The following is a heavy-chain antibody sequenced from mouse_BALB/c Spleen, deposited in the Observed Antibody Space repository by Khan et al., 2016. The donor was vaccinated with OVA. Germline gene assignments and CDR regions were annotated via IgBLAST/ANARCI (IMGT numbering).Heavy chain of an antibody. CDR3: ARAIFDGYPPFAY. Sequence: QVQLQQSGAELAKPGASVKMSCKASGYTFISYWMHWVKQRPGQGLEGIGYITPSTGYTEYNQKFKDKATLTSDKSSSTAYMQLSSLTSEDSAVYYCARAIFDGYPPFAYWGQGTLVTVSA. CDR2: ITPSTGYT. CDR1: GYTFISYW. D-gene: IGHD2-3*01. J-gene: IGHJ3*01. V-gene: IGHV1-7*01.